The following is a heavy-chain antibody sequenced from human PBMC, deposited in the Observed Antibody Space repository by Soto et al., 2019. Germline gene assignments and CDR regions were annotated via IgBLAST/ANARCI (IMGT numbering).Heavy chain of an antibody. CDR1: GYTFSNHW. D-gene: IGHD5-12*01. Sequence: EVLLVQSGAEVQKPGESLRISCKGSGYTFSNHWIGWVRQLPGKGLEWMGIIYPGDSETRYSPSLQGHITISVDKSIKTAYLQWRSLKASDTAIYYCARHGRSRSSDYVTKWYFDLWGRGTLVTVSS. J-gene: IGHJ2*01. V-gene: IGHV5-51*01. CDR3: ARHGRSRSSDYVTKWYFDL. CDR2: IYPGDSET.